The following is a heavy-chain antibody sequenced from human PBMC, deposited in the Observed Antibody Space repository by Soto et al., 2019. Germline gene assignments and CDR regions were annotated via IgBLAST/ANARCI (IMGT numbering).Heavy chain of an antibody. V-gene: IGHV3-30-3*01. CDR2: ISYDGSNK. Sequence: GGSLRLSCAASGFTFSSYAMHWVRQAPGKGLEWVAVISYDGSNKYYADSVKGRFTISRDNSKNTLYLQMNSLRAEDTAVYYCARVRTKKAVTTGGWFDPWVQGTLVTVSS. D-gene: IGHD4-4*01. CDR3: ARVRTKKAVTTGGWFDP. CDR1: GFTFSSYA. J-gene: IGHJ5*02.